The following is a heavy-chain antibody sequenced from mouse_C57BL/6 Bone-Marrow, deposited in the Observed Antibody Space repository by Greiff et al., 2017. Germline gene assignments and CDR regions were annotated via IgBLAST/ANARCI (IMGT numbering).Heavy chain of an antibody. CDR1: GYTFTDYY. D-gene: IGHD2-3*01. J-gene: IGHJ3*01. V-gene: IGHV1-26*01. Sequence: EVQLQQSGPELVKPGASVKISCKASGYTFTDYYMNWVKQSHGKSLEWIGDINPNNGGTSYNQKFKGKATLTVDKYSSTAYMELRSMTSEDSAVYYCARGGYYVHAWFAYWGQGTLVTVSA. CDR3: ARGGYYVHAWFAY. CDR2: INPNNGGT.